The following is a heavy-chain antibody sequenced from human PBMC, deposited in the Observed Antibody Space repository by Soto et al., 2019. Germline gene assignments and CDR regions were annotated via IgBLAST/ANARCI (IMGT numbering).Heavy chain of an antibody. Sequence: ASVKVSCKTSGFTFTNYAINWVRQAPGQGLQWMGWISAYSGDTKYAQRFQDRLTVTTDPSTTTAYMELRSLRSDDTAVYYCARDGRAFSIFGETMDVWGQGTTVTISS. J-gene: IGHJ6*02. V-gene: IGHV1-18*01. CDR3: ARDGRAFSIFGETMDV. D-gene: IGHD3-3*01. CDR1: GFTFTNYA. CDR2: ISAYSGDT.